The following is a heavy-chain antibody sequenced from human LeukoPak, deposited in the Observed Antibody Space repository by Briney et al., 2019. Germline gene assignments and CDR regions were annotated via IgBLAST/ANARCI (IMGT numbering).Heavy chain of an antibody. CDR2: IRDSGGST. V-gene: IGHV3-64D*09. J-gene: IGHJ6*02. CDR1: GFPFSSYA. Sequence: GGTLTLSCSPSGFPFSSYAMHWVRQAPGKGRECVSAIRDSGGSTYYAGSVKGRFTISRDNSKNTLYLQMSSLRAEDTAVYFCVRGYCCGPYGMDVWGQGTTVTVSS. CDR3: VRGYCCGPYGMDV. D-gene: IGHD5-18*01.